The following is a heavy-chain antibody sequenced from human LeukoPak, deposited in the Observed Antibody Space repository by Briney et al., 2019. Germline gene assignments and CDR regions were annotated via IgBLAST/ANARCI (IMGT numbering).Heavy chain of an antibody. V-gene: IGHV3-23*01. CDR1: GFTFSSYA. Sequence: GGSLSLSCEASGFTFSSYAMSWVRQAPGHGLEWISAISGSGDSTDYAEYVKGRVTISRDNFKNTVYLQLNSLRAEDTALNSCARLRGFYFYVSSGYINYWGQGTLATVYS. CDR3: ARLRGFYFYVSSGYINY. CDR2: ISGSGDST. D-gene: IGHD3-22*01. J-gene: IGHJ4*02.